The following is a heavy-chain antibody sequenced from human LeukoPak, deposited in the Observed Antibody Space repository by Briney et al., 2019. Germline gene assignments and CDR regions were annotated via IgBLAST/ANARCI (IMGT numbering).Heavy chain of an antibody. CDR3: ARGSEWELLSCDH. J-gene: IGHJ5*02. Sequence: GGSLRLSCAVSGLTFSSSWMDWVRQAPGKGLELVSSISTSSSHMYYADSVKGRFTISRDNARNSLYLQMNSLRAEDTAVYYCARGSEWELLSCDHWGRGTLVTVSS. CDR2: ISTSSSHM. CDR1: GLTFSSSW. D-gene: IGHD1-26*01. V-gene: IGHV3-21*01.